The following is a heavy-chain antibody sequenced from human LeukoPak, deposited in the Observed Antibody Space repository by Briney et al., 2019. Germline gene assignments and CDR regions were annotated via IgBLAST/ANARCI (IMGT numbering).Heavy chain of an antibody. CDR3: ARLFPDVWGSYQHYYYYMDV. D-gene: IGHD3-16*02. Sequence: SSETLSLTCTVSGGSISSITYYWGWIRQPPGKGLEWVGHMYYRGNTFYNPSLKSRVTISVDTSKNQFSLKLSSVTAADTAVYYCARLFPDVWGSYQHYYYYMDVWGKGTTVTVSS. J-gene: IGHJ6*03. CDR1: GGSISSITYY. V-gene: IGHV4-39*07. CDR2: MYYRGNT.